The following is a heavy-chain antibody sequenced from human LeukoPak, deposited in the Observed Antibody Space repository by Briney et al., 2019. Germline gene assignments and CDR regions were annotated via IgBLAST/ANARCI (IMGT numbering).Heavy chain of an antibody. V-gene: IGHV4-34*01. J-gene: IGHJ6*03. D-gene: IGHD3-10*01. CDR1: GGSFSGYY. CDR3: ARGRGTMVRGVAYYYYYMDV. Sequence: SETLSLTCAVYGGSFSGYYWSWIRQPPGKGLEWIGEINHSGSTNYNPSLKSRVTISVDTSKNQFSPRLSSVTAADTAVYYCARGRGTMVRGVAYYYYYMDVWGKGTTVTVSS. CDR2: INHSGST.